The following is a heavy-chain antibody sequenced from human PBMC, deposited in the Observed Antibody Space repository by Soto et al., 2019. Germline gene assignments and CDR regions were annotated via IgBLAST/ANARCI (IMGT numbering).Heavy chain of an antibody. V-gene: IGHV4-39*01. D-gene: IGHD3-16*01. CDR3: ARLWRGTRGMDV. CDR2: IYYSGST. Sequence: QLQLQESGPGLVKPSETLSLTCTVSGGSISSSSYYWGWIRQPPGKGLEWIGSIYYSGSTYYNPSLKSRVTISVDTSKNQFSLKLSSVTAADTAVYYCARLWRGTRGMDVWGQGTTVTVSS. J-gene: IGHJ6*02. CDR1: GGSISSSSYY.